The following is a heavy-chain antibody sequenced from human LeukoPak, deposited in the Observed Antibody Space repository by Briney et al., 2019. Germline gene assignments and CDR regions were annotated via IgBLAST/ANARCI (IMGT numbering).Heavy chain of an antibody. Sequence: GGSLRLSCAVSGFTVSSNYMSWVRQAPGKGLEWVGFIRSKAYGGTTEYAASVKGRFTISRDDSKSIAYLQMNSLKTEDTAVYYCTRVLLWFGGHMDVWGKGTTVTISS. D-gene: IGHD3-10*01. J-gene: IGHJ6*03. CDR1: GFTVSSNY. CDR2: IRSKAYGGTT. CDR3: TRVLLWFGGHMDV. V-gene: IGHV3-49*04.